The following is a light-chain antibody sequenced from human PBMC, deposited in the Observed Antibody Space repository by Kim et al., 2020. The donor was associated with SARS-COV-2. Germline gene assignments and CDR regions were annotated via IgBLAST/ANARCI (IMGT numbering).Light chain of an antibody. V-gene: IGKV3-15*01. CDR1: LSISSN. CDR3: QQYNNWPPWT. CDR2: DAS. J-gene: IGKJ1*01. Sequence: EIVMTQSPPTLSVSPGERVTLSCRASLSISSNVAWYQQKPGQAPRLLIYDASTRPTGIPARFSGSGSGTDFTLTISSLQFEDFAVYYCQQYNNWPPWTFGQGTKVDIK.